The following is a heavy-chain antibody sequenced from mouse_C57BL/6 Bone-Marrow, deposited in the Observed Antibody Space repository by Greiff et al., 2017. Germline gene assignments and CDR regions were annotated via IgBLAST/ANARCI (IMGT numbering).Heavy chain of an antibody. CDR2: IDPEDGET. D-gene: IGHD2-3*01. J-gene: IGHJ3*01. CDR1: GFNIKDYY. Sequence: EVQLQQSGAELVKPGASVTLSCTASGFNIKDYYMHWVKQRTEQGLEWIGRIDPEDGETKYAPKFQGKATITADTASNTAYLQLSNLTSEDTAVYYWARSMGLGFAYWGQGTLVTVSA. CDR3: ARSMGLGFAY. V-gene: IGHV14-2*01.